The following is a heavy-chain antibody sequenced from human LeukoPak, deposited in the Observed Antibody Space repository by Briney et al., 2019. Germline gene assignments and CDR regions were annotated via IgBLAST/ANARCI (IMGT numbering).Heavy chain of an antibody. J-gene: IGHJ5*02. D-gene: IGHD3-10*01. Sequence: ASVKVSCKASGYTFTTYAMNWVRQAPGQGLEWMGWIDTNTGNPTYAQGLTGRFVFSLDTSVSTAYLQISSLKAEDTAVYYCAREYGSGSYYNWFDPWGQGALVTVSS. CDR2: IDTNTGNP. CDR3: AREYGSGSYYNWFDP. CDR1: GYTFTTYA. V-gene: IGHV7-4-1*02.